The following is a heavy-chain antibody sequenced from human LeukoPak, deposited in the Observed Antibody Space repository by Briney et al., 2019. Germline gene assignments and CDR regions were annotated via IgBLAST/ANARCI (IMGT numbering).Heavy chain of an antibody. D-gene: IGHD2-15*01. CDR3: AKAPVTSCRGAFCYPFDS. V-gene: IGHV3-11*01. J-gene: IGHJ4*02. Sequence: PGGSLRLSCAASGFTLSDYYMSRIRQAPGKGLEWVSYISSSGSTIYYADSVRGRFTISRDNSRNTMYLQMNSLRVEDAAVYYCAKAPVTSCRGAFCYPFDSWGQGTLVTVSS. CDR1: GFTLSDYY. CDR2: ISSSGSTI.